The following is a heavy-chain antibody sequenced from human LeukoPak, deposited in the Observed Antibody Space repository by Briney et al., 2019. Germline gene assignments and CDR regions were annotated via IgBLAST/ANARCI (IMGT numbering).Heavy chain of an antibody. CDR1: GFTFSSYG. Sequence: GGSLGLSCAASGFTFSSYGMHWVRQAPGKGLEWVAVISYDGSNKYYADSVKGRFTISRDNSKNTLYLQMNSLRAEDTAVYYCAKEGVYSSGWYSGSYFDYWGQGTLVTVSS. V-gene: IGHV3-30*18. CDR2: ISYDGSNK. J-gene: IGHJ4*02. D-gene: IGHD6-19*01. CDR3: AKEGVYSSGWYSGSYFDY.